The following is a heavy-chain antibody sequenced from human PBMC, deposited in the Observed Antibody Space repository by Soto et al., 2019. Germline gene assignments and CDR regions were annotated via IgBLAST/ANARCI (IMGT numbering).Heavy chain of an antibody. D-gene: IGHD3-9*01. J-gene: IGHJ6*02. CDR2: INPNSGDT. Sequence: ASVKVSCKASGYIFTGYHIHWVRQAPGRGLEWMGWINPNSGDTEYAQNFQGRVTMTRDTSFNLVYMEMSGLMSDDTAVYYCARDARGTRGFDEMDIWGQGATVTVSS. V-gene: IGHV1-2*02. CDR1: GYIFTGYH. CDR3: ARDARGTRGFDEMDI.